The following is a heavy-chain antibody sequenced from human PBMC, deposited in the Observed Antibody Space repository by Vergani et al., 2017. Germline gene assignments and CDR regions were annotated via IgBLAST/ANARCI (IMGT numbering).Heavy chain of an antibody. Sequence: VQLVESGGGLIQPGGSLRLSCAASGFTFSSYEMNWVRQAPGKGLEWVSYISSSGSTIYYADSVKGRFTISRDNAKNSLYLQMNSLRAEDTAVYYCARAFSPNFWSGYYTDYWGQGTLVTVSS. CDR2: ISSSGSTI. J-gene: IGHJ4*02. CDR3: ARAFSPNFWSGYYTDY. V-gene: IGHV3-48*03. D-gene: IGHD3-3*01. CDR1: GFTFSSYE.